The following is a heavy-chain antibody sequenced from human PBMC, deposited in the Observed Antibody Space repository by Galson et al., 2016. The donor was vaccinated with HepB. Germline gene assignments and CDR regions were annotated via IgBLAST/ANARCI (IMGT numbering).Heavy chain of an antibody. CDR1: GYTFTNYY. V-gene: IGHV1-46*01. CDR2: INPSGGST. J-gene: IGHJ6*02. Sequence: SVKVSCKASGYTFTNYYIHWVRQAPGQGLEWVGIINPSGGSTSYPQKFQGRLTLTRDTSTSTVYMELSSLRSEDTAVYYCARGADSSSYSYYYGMDVWGQATTVTVSS. D-gene: IGHD3-22*01. CDR3: ARGADSSSYSYYYGMDV.